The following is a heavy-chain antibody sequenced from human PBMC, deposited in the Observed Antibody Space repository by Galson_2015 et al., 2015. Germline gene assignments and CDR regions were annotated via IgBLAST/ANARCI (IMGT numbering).Heavy chain of an antibody. Sequence: TLSLTCTVSGGSISSGDCYWSWIRQPPGKGLEWIGYIYYSGSTYYDPSLKSRVTISIDTSKNQFSLKLSSVTAADTAVYYCARGLTYYYYAMDVWGQGTTVTVSS. CDR1: GGSISSGDCY. CDR2: IYYSGST. J-gene: IGHJ6*02. V-gene: IGHV4-30-4*01. CDR3: ARGLTYYYYAMDV.